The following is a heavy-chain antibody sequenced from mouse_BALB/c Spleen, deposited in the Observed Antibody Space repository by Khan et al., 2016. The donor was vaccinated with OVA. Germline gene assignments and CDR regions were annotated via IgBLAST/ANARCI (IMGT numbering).Heavy chain of an antibody. J-gene: IGHJ1*01. D-gene: IGHD6-2*01. V-gene: IGHV9-1*02. CDR2: INTYTGKP. CDR1: GYTFTNYG. Sequence: QIQLVQSGPELKKPGETVKISCKASGYTFTNYGMNWVKQASGKGLKWIGWINTYTGKPTYADDFTRRFVFSLDTSASTAYLQFSNLKTEDMTTYFCAGISSYGYSDVWGAGTTVTVSS. CDR3: AGISSYGYSDV.